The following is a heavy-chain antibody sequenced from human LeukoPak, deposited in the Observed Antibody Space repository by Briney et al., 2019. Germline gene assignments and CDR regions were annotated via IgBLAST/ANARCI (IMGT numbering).Heavy chain of an antibody. CDR2: IKQDGSEK. CDR1: EFTLSDHY. Sequence: GGSLRLSCAASEFTLSDHYMSWIRQAPGKGLEWVANIKQDGSEKYYMDSVKGRFTISRDNAKKSLYLQMNRLRAEDTAVYYCASGLPSYDMGLDYWGQGTLVTVSS. D-gene: IGHD3-9*01. CDR3: ASGLPSYDMGLDY. J-gene: IGHJ4*02. V-gene: IGHV3-7*01.